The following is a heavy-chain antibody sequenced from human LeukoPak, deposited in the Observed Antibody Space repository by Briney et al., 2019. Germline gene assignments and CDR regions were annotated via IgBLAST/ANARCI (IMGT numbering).Heavy chain of an antibody. CDR2: IYSGGST. CDR1: GFTVSSNY. D-gene: IGHD1-7*01. J-gene: IGHJ6*03. CDR3: ARVSGRNLPRLYYYMDV. Sequence: GGSLRLSCAASGFTVSSNYMSWVRQAPGKGLEWVSVIYSGGSTCYADSVKGRFTISRDNSKNTLYLQMNSLRAEDTAVYYCARVSGRNLPRLYYYMDVWGKGTTVTVSS. V-gene: IGHV3-53*01.